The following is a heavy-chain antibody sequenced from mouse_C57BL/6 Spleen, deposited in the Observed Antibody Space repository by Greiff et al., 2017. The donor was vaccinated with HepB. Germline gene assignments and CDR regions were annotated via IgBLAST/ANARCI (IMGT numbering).Heavy chain of an antibody. CDR2: ISDGGSYT. CDR1: GFTFSSYA. D-gene: IGHD3-3*01. Sequence: EVQGVESGGGLVKPGGSLKLSCAASGFTFSSYAMSWVRQTPEKRLEWVATISDGGSYTYYPDNVKGRFTISRDNAKNNLYLQMSHLKSEDTAMYYCARDGAGFEYWGQGTTLTVSS. V-gene: IGHV5-4*01. J-gene: IGHJ2*01. CDR3: ARDGAGFEY.